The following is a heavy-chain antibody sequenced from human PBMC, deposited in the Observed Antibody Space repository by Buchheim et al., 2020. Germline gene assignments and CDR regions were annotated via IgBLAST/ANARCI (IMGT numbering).Heavy chain of an antibody. J-gene: IGHJ4*02. CDR1: GGTFSSYT. D-gene: IGHD3-22*01. CDR2: IIPILGIA. V-gene: IGHV1-69*02. Sequence: QVQLVQSGAEVKKPGSSVKVSCKASGGTFSSYTISWVRQAPGQGLEWMGRIIPILGIANYAQKFQGRVTITADKSTSTAYMELSSLRSEDTAVYYCASSPLGSYDSSGYQGRWGQGTL. CDR3: ASSPLGSYDSSGYQGR.